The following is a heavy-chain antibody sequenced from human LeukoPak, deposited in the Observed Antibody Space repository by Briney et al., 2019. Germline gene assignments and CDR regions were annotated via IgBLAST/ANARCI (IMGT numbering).Heavy chain of an antibody. Sequence: GGSLRLSCAASGFTFSSYAMSWVRQAPGKGLEWVSAISGSGGSTYHADSVKGRFTISRDNSKNTLYLQMNSLRAEDAAVYYCAKSYYGSGSYYKPPFDYWGQGTLVTVSS. CDR1: GFTFSSYA. CDR2: ISGSGGST. J-gene: IGHJ4*02. D-gene: IGHD3-10*01. V-gene: IGHV3-23*01. CDR3: AKSYYGSGSYYKPPFDY.